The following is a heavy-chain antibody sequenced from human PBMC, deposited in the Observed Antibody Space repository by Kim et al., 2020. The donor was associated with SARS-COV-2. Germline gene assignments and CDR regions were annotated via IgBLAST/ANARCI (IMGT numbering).Heavy chain of an antibody. D-gene: IGHD3-22*01. J-gene: IGHJ4*02. CDR3: ARALGATHQYYYDSSGYYIDY. Sequence: SETLSLTCTVSGGSISSYYWSWIRQPPGKGLEWIGYIYYSGSTNYNPSLKSRVTISVDTSKNQFSLKLSSVTAADTAVYYCARALGATHQYYYDSSGYYIDYWGQGTLVTVSS. CDR1: GGSISSYY. CDR2: IYYSGST. V-gene: IGHV4-59*01.